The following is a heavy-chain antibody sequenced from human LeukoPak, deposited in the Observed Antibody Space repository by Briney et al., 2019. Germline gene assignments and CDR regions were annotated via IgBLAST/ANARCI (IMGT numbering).Heavy chain of an antibody. Sequence: GGSLRLSCAASGSTFSSYGMHWVRQAPGKGLEWVAVISYDGSNKYYADSVKGRFTISRDNSKNTLYLQMDSLRAEDTAVYYCARDRAWNYFDYWGQGTLVTVSS. CDR2: ISYDGSNK. CDR3: ARDRAWNYFDY. J-gene: IGHJ4*02. V-gene: IGHV3-30*03. D-gene: IGHD3-3*01. CDR1: GSTFSSYG.